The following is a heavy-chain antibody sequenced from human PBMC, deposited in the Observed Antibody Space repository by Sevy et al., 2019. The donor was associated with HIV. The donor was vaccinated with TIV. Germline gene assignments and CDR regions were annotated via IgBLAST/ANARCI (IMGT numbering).Heavy chain of an antibody. V-gene: IGHV3-7*01. Sequence: GESLKISCAASGFTFSSYWMSWVRQAPGKGLEWVANIKQDGSEKYYVDSVKGRFTISRDNAKNSLYLQMNSLRAEDTALYYCARDGNIAAAAIDYWGQGTLVTVSS. CDR2: IKQDGSEK. J-gene: IGHJ4*02. CDR3: ARDGNIAAAAIDY. D-gene: IGHD6-13*01. CDR1: GFTFSSYW.